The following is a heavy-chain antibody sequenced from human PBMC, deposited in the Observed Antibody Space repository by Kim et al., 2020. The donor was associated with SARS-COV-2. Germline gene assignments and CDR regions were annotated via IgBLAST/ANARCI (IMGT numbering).Heavy chain of an antibody. Sequence: RDSANSVRGRFTISRDNDKNSLYLQMNSLRAEDTAVYYCARGPNYSPFDYWGQGTLVTVSS. V-gene: IGHV3-48*03. D-gene: IGHD4-4*01. CDR2: R. CDR3: ARGPNYSPFDY. J-gene: IGHJ4*02.